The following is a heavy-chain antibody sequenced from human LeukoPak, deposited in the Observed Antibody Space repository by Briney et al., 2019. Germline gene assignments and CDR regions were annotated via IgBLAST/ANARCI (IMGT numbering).Heavy chain of an antibody. CDR2: INSDGSST. CDR1: GFTFSSYW. CDR3: AKLGGHPLHNYYVGV. Sequence: GGSLRLSCAASGFTFSSYWMHWVRQAPGKGLVWVSRINSDGSSTSYADSVKGRFTISRDNSNNTLYLQMNSLRAEDTAVYYCAKLGGHPLHNYYVGVWGKGTTVAVSS. V-gene: IGHV3-74*01. J-gene: IGHJ6*03. D-gene: IGHD3-16*01.